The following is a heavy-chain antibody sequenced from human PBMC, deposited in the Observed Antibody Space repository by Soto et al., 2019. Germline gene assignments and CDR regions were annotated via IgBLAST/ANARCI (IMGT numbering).Heavy chain of an antibody. D-gene: IGHD4-17*01. V-gene: IGHV4-59*08. Sequence: PSETLSLTCTVSGGSISSYYWNWIRQPPGKGLEWIGYIYYSGSTNYNPSLKSRVTISADTSKNQFSLRLSSVTAADTAVYYCARLDASVTLSDYWGQGTLVTVSS. CDR1: GGSISSYY. J-gene: IGHJ4*02. CDR3: ARLDASVTLSDY. CDR2: IYYSGST.